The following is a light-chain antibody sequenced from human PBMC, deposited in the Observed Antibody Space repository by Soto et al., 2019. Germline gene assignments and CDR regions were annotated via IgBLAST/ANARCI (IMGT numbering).Light chain of an antibody. CDR1: RTLLYSPNNKMY. CDR3: QQYYFTPFS. Sequence: DIVLTQSPDSLAVSLGERATINCKSSRTLLYSPNNKMYLSWYQQKPGQPPTLLISWASSRKSGVPDRFSGSGSGTDFTLTIISLQAEDVAVYYCQQYYFTPFSFGQGTKLEIK. J-gene: IGKJ2*01. CDR2: WAS. V-gene: IGKV4-1*01.